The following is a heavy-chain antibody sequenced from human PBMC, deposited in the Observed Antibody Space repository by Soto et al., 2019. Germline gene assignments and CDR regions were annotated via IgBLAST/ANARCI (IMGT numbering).Heavy chain of an antibody. CDR3: ARDKEEYCSSTSCYYFDY. V-gene: IGHV1-69*04. CDR2: IIPILGIA. J-gene: IGHJ4*02. Sequence: ASVKVSCKASGGTFSSYTISWVRQAPGQGLEWMGRIIPILGIANYAQKFQGRVTITADKSTSTAYTELSSLRSEDTAVYYCARDKEEYCSSTSCYYFDYWGQGTLVTVSS. CDR1: GGTFSSYT. D-gene: IGHD2-2*01.